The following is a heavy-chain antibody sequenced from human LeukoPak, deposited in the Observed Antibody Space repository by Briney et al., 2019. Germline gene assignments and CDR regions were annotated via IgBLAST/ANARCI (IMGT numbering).Heavy chain of an antibody. Sequence: GGSLRLSCAASGLTFSSYWMHWVRQAPGKGLVWVSRINSDGNSTTYADSVKGRFTISRDNAKNRLYLQMNSLRAEDTAVYFCASVGDSSNPIDYWGQGTLVTVSS. V-gene: IGHV3-74*01. CDR1: GLTFSSYW. D-gene: IGHD2-15*01. J-gene: IGHJ4*02. CDR3: ASVGDSSNPIDY. CDR2: INSDGNST.